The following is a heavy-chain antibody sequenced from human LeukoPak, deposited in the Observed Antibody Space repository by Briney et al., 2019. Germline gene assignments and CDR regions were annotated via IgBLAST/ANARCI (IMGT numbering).Heavy chain of an antibody. CDR2: IIPILGIA. CDR1: GYTFTSYG. D-gene: IGHD5-24*01. V-gene: IGHV1-69*04. CDR3: ARDGEGDGHNSY. Sequence: ASVKVSCKASGYTFTSYGISWVRQAPGQGLEWMGRIIPILGIANYAQKFQGRVTITADKSTSTAYMELSSLRSEDTAVYYCARDGEGDGHNSYWGQGTLVTVSS. J-gene: IGHJ4*02.